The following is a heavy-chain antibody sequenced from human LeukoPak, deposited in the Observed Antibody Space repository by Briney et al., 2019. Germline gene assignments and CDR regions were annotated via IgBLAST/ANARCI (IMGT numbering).Heavy chain of an antibody. D-gene: IGHD4-23*01. V-gene: IGHV4-59*11. CDR2: IYYTGST. Sequence: SETLSLTCAVSGGSISSHYWSWIRQPPGKGLEWIGYIYYTGSTNYNPSLKSRVTISVDTSKNQLSLKLSSVTAEDTAVYYCARDSPTVAFDYWGQGTLVTVSS. CDR3: ARDSPTVAFDY. CDR1: GGSISSHY. J-gene: IGHJ4*02.